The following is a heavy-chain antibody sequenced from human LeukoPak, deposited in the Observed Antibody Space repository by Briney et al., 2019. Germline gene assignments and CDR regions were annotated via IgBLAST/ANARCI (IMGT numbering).Heavy chain of an antibody. CDR3: ARDREYSSSGLLWLDP. CDR2: IYYSGST. CDR1: GGSVSGYY. Sequence: PSETLALTCTVSGGSVSGYYWSWIRHPPGKGLEWIGYIYYSGSTNYNPSLKSRVTISGDKSENQFFLKLTSVRAADMPVYYCARDREYSSSGLLWLDPWGQGILVTVSS. J-gene: IGHJ5*02. V-gene: IGHV4-59*02. D-gene: IGHD6-6*01.